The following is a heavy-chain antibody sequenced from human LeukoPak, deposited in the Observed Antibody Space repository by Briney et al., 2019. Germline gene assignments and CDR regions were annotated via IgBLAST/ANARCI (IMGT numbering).Heavy chain of an antibody. CDR3: ARGPTMVRGVIINLLDY. Sequence: ASVKVSCKASGYTFTGYYMHWVRQAPGQGLEWMGWINPNSGGTNYAQKFQGRVTMARDTSISTAYMELSRLRSDDTAVYYCARGPTMVRGVIINLLDYWGQGTLVTVSS. J-gene: IGHJ4*02. CDR1: GYTFTGYY. D-gene: IGHD3-10*01. CDR2: INPNSGGT. V-gene: IGHV1-2*02.